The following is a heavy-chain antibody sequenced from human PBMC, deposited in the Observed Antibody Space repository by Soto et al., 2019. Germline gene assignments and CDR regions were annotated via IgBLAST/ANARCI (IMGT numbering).Heavy chain of an antibody. V-gene: IGHV3-74*01. CDR3: AREVPWDYYFDY. CDR1: GFTFSSKW. J-gene: IGHJ4*02. CDR2: INSDGSST. D-gene: IGHD1-26*01. Sequence: EVQLVESGGGLVQPGGSLRLSCAAAGFTFSSKWMHWVRQAPGKGLVWVSRINSDGSSTNYADSVKGRFTISRDNARNTLYLQMSSLRAEDTAVYYCAREVPWDYYFDYWGQGTLVTVSS.